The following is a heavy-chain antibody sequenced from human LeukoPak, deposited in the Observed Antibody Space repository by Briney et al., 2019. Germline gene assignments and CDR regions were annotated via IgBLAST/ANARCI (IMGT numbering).Heavy chain of an antibody. D-gene: IGHD3-22*01. V-gene: IGHV1-18*01. CDR2: ISAYNGNT. J-gene: IGHJ4*02. CDR1: GYTFTSYD. Sequence: ASVKVSCKASGYTFTSYDISWVRQAPAQGLEWMGWISAYNGNTNYAQKLQGRVTMTTDTSTSTAYMELRSLRSDDTAVYYCARDQGYDSSGYYYAFDYWGQGTLVTVSS. CDR3: ARDQGYDSSGYYYAFDY.